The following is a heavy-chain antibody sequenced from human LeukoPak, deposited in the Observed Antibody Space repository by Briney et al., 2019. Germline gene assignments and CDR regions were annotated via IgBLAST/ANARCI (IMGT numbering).Heavy chain of an antibody. CDR1: GGTFSSYA. J-gene: IGHJ5*02. D-gene: IGHD3-3*01. CDR2: TIPISGTA. Sequence: SVKVSCKASGGTFSSYAISWVRQAPGQGLEWMGGTIPISGTANYAQKFQGRVTITTDESTSTAYMELSSLRSEDTAVYYCARDPLDFWSGYYIGWFDPWGQGTLVTVSS. V-gene: IGHV1-69*05. CDR3: ARDPLDFWSGYYIGWFDP.